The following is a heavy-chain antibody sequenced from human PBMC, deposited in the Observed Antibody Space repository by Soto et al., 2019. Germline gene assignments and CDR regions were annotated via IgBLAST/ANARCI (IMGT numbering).Heavy chain of an antibody. Sequence: ASVKVSCKASGYKFINHYIHWVRQAPGVGLEWMGIINPNGGGTDYAQKFQGRVTMTTDTYASTVHMELSSLRSEDTAVYFCARGSSPSATSYSFNYWGQGTLVAVCS. J-gene: IGHJ4*02. V-gene: IGHV1-46*01. CDR1: GYKFINHY. CDR2: INPNGGGT. CDR3: ARGSSPSATSYSFNY. D-gene: IGHD3-10*01.